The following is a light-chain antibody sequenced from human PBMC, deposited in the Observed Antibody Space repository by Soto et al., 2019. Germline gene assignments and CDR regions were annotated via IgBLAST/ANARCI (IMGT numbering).Light chain of an antibody. CDR2: GAS. J-gene: IGKJ1*01. Sequence: EIVLTKSQATLSFSPGESSTLSCRASQSVSSSYLAWYQQKPGQAPRLLIYGASNRATGIPDRFSGSGSGTDFTLTISRLEPEDFAVYYCQQYGSSGTCGQGTKVDIK. CDR3: QQYGSSGT. CDR1: QSVSSSY. V-gene: IGKV3-20*01.